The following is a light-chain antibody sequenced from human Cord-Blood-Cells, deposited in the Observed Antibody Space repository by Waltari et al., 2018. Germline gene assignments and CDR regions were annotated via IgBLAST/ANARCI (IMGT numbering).Light chain of an antibody. CDR2: EGS. Sequence: TGTSSDVGSYNLVSWYQQHPGKAPKLMIYEGSKRPSGVSNRFSGSKSGNTASLTISGLQAEDEADYYCCSYAGSSTVVFGGGTKLTVL. CDR3: CSYAGSSTVV. CDR1: SSDVGSYNL. J-gene: IGLJ2*01. V-gene: IGLV2-23*01.